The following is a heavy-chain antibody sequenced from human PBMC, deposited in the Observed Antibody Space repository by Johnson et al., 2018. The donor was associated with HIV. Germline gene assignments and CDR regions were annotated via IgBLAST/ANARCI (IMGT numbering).Heavy chain of an antibody. D-gene: IGHD6-13*01. CDR2: IWYDGREK. V-gene: IGHV3-33*06. CDR3: AKVVTSSSSWQDDAFDI. J-gene: IGHJ3*02. Sequence: QVQLVESGGGVVQPGRSLRLSCAASGFTFSTYGMHWVRQAPGKGLEWVALIWYDGREKDYADSVKGRFTISRDNSKNTLYLEMKSLRVEDTAVYYCAKVVTSSSSWQDDAFDIWGQGTVVTVSS. CDR1: GFTFSTYG.